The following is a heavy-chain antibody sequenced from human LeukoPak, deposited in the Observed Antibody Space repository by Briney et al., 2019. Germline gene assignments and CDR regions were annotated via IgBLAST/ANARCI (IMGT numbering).Heavy chain of an antibody. CDR3: AHRGSGSFGWYDP. Sequence: ESGPTLVNPTQTLTLTCTFSGFSLTTSGVGVGWIRQPPGVALEWLAVIYWDDNKDYNLSVKSRLTITKDTSKNQVVLTITNMDPVDTATYYCAHRGSGSFGWYDPWGQGTLVTVSS. D-gene: IGHD1-26*01. CDR2: IYWDDNK. J-gene: IGHJ5*02. CDR1: GFSLTTSGVG. V-gene: IGHV2-5*02.